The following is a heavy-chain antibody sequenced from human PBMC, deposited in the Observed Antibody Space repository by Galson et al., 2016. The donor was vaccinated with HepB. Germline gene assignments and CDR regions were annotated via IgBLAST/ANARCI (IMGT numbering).Heavy chain of an antibody. CDR2: ITAYIDKP. J-gene: IGHJ5*01. CDR3: ARGGRKGSCDS. V-gene: IGHV1-18*01. CDR1: GYTFTDYG. D-gene: IGHD1-26*01. Sequence: QSGAEVKKPGASVTVSCRASGYTFTDYGITWVRQVPGQGLEWMGWITAYIDKPKYAQKFQGRVTMTTDTSTTTVSMEMRGLTSDDTAVYYCARGGRKGSCDSWGQGTLVIVSS.